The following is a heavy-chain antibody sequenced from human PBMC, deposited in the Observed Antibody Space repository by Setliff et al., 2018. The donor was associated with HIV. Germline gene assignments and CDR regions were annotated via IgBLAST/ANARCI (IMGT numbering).Heavy chain of an antibody. CDR2: IHPIDSDV. CDR3: AKGGGLNFRYHDWFVKI. J-gene: IGHJ4*03. Sequence: PGESLKISCQGSGYSFTSYWIGWVRQMPGKGLEWMGLIHPIDSDVRYSPSFQGQVTMPADKSINTAYLQWSSLRDSDTAMYYWAKGGGLNFRYHDWFVKIWGQGTLVTVSS. CDR1: GYSFTSYW. D-gene: IGHD3-9*01. V-gene: IGHV5-51*01.